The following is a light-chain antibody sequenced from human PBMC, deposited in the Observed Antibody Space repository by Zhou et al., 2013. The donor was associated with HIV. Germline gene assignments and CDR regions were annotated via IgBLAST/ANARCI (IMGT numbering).Light chain of an antibody. CDR2: KAS. CDR3: QQSSDSPWT. CDR1: QNINAW. Sequence: DIQMTQSPSTVSASVGDRVTITCRATQNINAWLAWYQQKPGKAPKVLIYKASILETGVPSRFSGSGSGTEFTLTIYGLQPEDFAVYYCQQSSDSPWTFGQGTKVEVK. V-gene: IGKV1-5*03. J-gene: IGKJ1*01.